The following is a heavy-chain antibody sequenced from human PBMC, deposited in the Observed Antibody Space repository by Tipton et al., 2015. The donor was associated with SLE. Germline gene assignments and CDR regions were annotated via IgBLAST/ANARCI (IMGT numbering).Heavy chain of an antibody. CDR3: ARAMSYYYYDSSDAFDI. CDR2: IYSGGST. D-gene: IGHD3-22*01. CDR1: GFTVSSNY. Sequence: SLRLSCAASGFTVSSNYMSWVRQAPGKGLEWVSVIYSGGSTYYADSVKGRFTISRHNSKNTLYLQRNSLRAEETAVYYCARAMSYYYYDSSDAFDIWGQGTMVTVSS. J-gene: IGHJ3*02. V-gene: IGHV3-53*04.